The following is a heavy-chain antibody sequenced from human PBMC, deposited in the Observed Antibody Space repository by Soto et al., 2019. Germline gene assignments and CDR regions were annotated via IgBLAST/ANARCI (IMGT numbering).Heavy chain of an antibody. J-gene: IGHJ5*02. Sequence: TSETLSLTCTVSGGSISSGGYYWSWIRQHPGKGLEWIGYIYYSGSTYYNPSLKSRVTISVDTSKNQFSLKLSSVTAADTAVYYCARDPGGGYCSGGSCYSWFDPWGQGTLVTVSS. D-gene: IGHD2-15*01. CDR2: IYYSGST. V-gene: IGHV4-31*03. CDR1: GGSISSGGYY. CDR3: ARDPGGGYCSGGSCYSWFDP.